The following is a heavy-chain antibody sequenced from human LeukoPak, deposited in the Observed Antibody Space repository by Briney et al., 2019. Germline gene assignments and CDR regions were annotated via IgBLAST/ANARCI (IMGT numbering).Heavy chain of an antibody. V-gene: IGHV3-7*01. CDR3: ARFGLPYSIDL. J-gene: IGHJ6*02. CDR1: GFTFNQHS. Sequence: PGGSLRLSCAASGFTFNQHSMSWVRQAPVKGLEWVASIRPDGSAVFYVDSVKGRFTFSRDNAKNSLDLQMNSLRAEDTAVYYCARFGLPYSIDLWGQGTMVTVSS. CDR2: IRPDGSAV. D-gene: IGHD3/OR15-3a*01.